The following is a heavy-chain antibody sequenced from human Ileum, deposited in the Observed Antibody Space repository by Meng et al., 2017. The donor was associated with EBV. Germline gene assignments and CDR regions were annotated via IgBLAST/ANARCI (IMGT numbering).Heavy chain of an antibody. CDR3: ARDPAYPRGLFDS. Sequence: QLQLQESGPGLVKPAETFSLTCNASGDSISSSDHYWNWLRRSPGKGLEWIASIYRSGSSYFDPSLKSRVSLSLDTSKNQFSLKLSSVTAADTALYYCARDPAYPRGLFDSWGQGILVTVSS. CDR2: IYRSGSS. V-gene: IGHV4-39*07. CDR1: GDSISSSDHY. D-gene: IGHD3-10*01. J-gene: IGHJ4*02.